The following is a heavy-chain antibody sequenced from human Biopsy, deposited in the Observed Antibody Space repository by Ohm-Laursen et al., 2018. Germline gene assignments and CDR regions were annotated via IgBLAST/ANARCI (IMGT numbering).Heavy chain of an antibody. Sequence: ASVKVSCKVPGGTFSRYGINWVRQAPGQGLEWLGGNIPILGTGNYAQKFQGRVTVAADTSTSTATMELRSLRSDDTAVYYCATKLTGYFHHWGQGTLVTVSS. CDR3: ATKLTGYFHH. CDR2: NIPILGTG. CDR1: GGTFSRYG. D-gene: IGHD3-9*01. J-gene: IGHJ1*01. V-gene: IGHV1-69*06.